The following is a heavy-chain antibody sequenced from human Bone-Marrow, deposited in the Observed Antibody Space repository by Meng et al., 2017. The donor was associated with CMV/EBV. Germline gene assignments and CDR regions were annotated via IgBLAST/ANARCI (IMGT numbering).Heavy chain of an antibody. Sequence: GGSLRLSCAASGFTFSSYSMNWVRQAPGKGLEWVSSISSSSSYIYYADSVKGRFTISRDNAKNSLYLQMNSLRAEDTAVYYCARAGPLPAATDYYYYYDMDVWGQGTTVTVSS. V-gene: IGHV3-21*01. CDR1: GFTFSSYS. J-gene: IGHJ6*02. D-gene: IGHD2-2*01. CDR2: ISSSSSYI. CDR3: ARAGPLPAATDYYYYYDMDV.